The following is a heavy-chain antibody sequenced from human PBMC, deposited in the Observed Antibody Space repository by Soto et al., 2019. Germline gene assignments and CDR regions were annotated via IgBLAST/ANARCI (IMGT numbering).Heavy chain of an antibody. V-gene: IGHV3-23*01. Sequence: EVQLLESGGGLIQPGESLRLSCAASGFTFSTYTMSWVRQAPEKGLEWVSSISASGGSTYYADSVKGRFTIFRDNSNNTLFLHMSRLRADDTAVYYCASEVAVGLFDYWGQGTLVTVSS. D-gene: IGHD6-19*01. CDR2: ISASGGST. CDR3: ASEVAVGLFDY. CDR1: GFTFSTYT. J-gene: IGHJ4*02.